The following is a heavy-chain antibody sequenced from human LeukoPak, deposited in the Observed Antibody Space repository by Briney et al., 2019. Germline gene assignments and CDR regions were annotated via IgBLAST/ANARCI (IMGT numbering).Heavy chain of an antibody. Sequence: GESLKISCKGSGYSFTSYWIGWVRQMPGKGLEWMGSIDPSDSYTNYSPSLQGRVTISADKSISTAYVQWSSLKASDTAMYYCARRSGAAAEDYWGQGTLVTVSS. D-gene: IGHD6-13*01. CDR2: IDPSDSYT. J-gene: IGHJ4*02. CDR1: GYSFTSYW. V-gene: IGHV5-10-1*01. CDR3: ARRSGAAAEDY.